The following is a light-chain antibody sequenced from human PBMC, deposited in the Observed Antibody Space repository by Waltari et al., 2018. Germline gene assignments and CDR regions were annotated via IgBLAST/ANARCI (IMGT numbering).Light chain of an antibody. CDR3: LVYMGSGIWV. V-gene: IGLV8-61*01. CDR2: KTN. CDR1: SGSVSRASH. Sequence: QTVVTQEPSLSVSPGGTVTPTCALSSGSVSRASHLSWYQQPPGQAPRTLVFKTNTRSSGVPDRFSGSSLGNKAALTITGAQADDESDYYCLVYMGSGIWVFGGGTKLTVL. J-gene: IGLJ3*02.